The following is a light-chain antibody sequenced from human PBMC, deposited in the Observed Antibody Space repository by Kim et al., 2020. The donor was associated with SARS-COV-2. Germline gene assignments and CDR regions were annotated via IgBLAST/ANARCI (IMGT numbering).Light chain of an antibody. J-gene: IGKJ4*01. Sequence: DIQMTQSPSSLSASVGDRVTITCRASQNIKNYLNWYQQKPGKAPSLLIYAASSLQSGVPSRFSGSGFGTDFTLTISSLQREDIATYYCQESSNTPPVTFGGGTKVDIK. CDR3: QESSNTPPVT. V-gene: IGKV1-39*01. CDR2: AAS. CDR1: QNIKNY.